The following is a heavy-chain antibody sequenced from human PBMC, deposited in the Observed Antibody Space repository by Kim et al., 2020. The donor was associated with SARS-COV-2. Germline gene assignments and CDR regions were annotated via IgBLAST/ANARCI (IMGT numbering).Heavy chain of an antibody. D-gene: IGHD6-13*01. CDR1: GYSFASSW. Sequence: GESLKISCKASGYSFASSWIGWVRQMPGKGLEWMGIIYPGDSDTRYSPSFQGQVTIPVDKSISTAYPQWSSLKASDTAMYHCAKWTATTGTPFWGQGTLV. V-gene: IGHV5-51*01. J-gene: IGHJ4*02. CDR3: AKWTATTGTPF. CDR2: IYPGDSDT.